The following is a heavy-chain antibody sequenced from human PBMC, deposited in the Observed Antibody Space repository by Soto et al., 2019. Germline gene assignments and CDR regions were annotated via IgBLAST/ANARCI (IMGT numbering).Heavy chain of an antibody. CDR2: ISTSSGST. D-gene: IGHD6-13*01. J-gene: IGHJ4*02. Sequence: EVQLLESGGGLIQPGGSLRLSCAASGFIFSSYAMSWVRQAPGKGLAWVATISTSSGSTFYADSVKGRFTISRDNSKNTRYLQMNSLRVDDTAVYYCARAAAPDDYWGQGTLVTVSS. CDR1: GFIFSSYA. CDR3: ARAAAPDDY. V-gene: IGHV3-23*01.